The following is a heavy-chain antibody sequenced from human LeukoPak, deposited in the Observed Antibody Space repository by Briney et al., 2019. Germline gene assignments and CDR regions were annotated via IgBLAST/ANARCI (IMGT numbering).Heavy chain of an antibody. V-gene: IGHV3-33*01. Sequence: VRSLRLSCAASGFTFSSYGMHWVRQAPGKGLEWVANIWSDGSNQYYADSVKGRFTISRDNSKSTLYLQMNSLRAEDTAVYYCARDSGSYGMDVWGQGTTVTVSS. J-gene: IGHJ6*02. CDR1: GFTFSSYG. CDR3: ARDSGSYGMDV. D-gene: IGHD1-26*01. CDR2: IWSDGSNQ.